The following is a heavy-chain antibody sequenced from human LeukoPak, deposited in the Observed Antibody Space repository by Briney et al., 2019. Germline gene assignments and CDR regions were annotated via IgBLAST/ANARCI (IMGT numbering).Heavy chain of an antibody. CDR3: AKDLLYSSGWSAPDY. D-gene: IGHD6-19*01. J-gene: IGHJ4*02. Sequence: GGSLRLSCAASGFTFGDYAMHWVRQAPGKGLEWVSLISGDGGSTYYADSVKGRFTISRDNSKNSLYLQMNSLRTEDTALYYCAKDLLYSSGWSAPDYWGQGTLVTVSS. CDR1: GFTFGDYA. V-gene: IGHV3-43*02. CDR2: ISGDGGST.